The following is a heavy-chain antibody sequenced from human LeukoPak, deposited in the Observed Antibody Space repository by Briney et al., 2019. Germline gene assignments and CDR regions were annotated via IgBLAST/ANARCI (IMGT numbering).Heavy chain of an antibody. D-gene: IGHD3-10*01. CDR3: ATKAGSGGGYFDY. V-gene: IGHV3-53*05. CDR1: GLTVSTDY. CDR2: IFPSHST. J-gene: IGHJ4*02. Sequence: GGSLRLSCATSGLTVSTDYMSWVRQAPGKGLEWVSVIFPSHSTYYADSVKGRFTISRDNSKNAVYLQMNSLRPEDTAVYYCATKAGSGGGYFDYWGQGTLVTVSS.